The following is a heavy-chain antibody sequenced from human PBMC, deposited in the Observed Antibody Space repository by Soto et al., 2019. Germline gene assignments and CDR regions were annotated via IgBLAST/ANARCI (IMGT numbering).Heavy chain of an antibody. Sequence: SETLSLTCTVSGGSISSYYWSWIRQPPGKGLERIGYIYYSGSTNYNPSLKSRVTISVDTSKNQFSLKLSSVTAADTAVYYCARHPGEIAVAGTWSWFDPWGQGTLVTVSS. D-gene: IGHD6-19*01. CDR3: ARHPGEIAVAGTWSWFDP. CDR1: GGSISSYY. V-gene: IGHV4-59*08. CDR2: IYYSGST. J-gene: IGHJ5*02.